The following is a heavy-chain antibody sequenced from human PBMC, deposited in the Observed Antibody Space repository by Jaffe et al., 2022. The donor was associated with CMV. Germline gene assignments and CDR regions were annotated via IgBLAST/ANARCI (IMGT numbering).Heavy chain of an antibody. Sequence: EVQLVESGGGLVKPGGSLRLSCAASGFTFSSYSMNWVRQAPGKGLEWVSSISSSSSYIYYADSVKGRFTISRDNAKNSLYLQMNSLRAEDTAVYYCARGTPKGGLLWFGDLLFFDYWGQGTLVTVSS. J-gene: IGHJ4*02. CDR3: ARGTPKGGLLWFGDLLFFDY. D-gene: IGHD3-10*01. V-gene: IGHV3-21*01. CDR1: GFTFSSYS. CDR2: ISSSSSYI.